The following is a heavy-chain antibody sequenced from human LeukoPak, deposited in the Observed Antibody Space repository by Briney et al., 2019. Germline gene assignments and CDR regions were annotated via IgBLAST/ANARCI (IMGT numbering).Heavy chain of an antibody. J-gene: IGHJ4*02. Sequence: ASVEVSCKASGYTFTSSDINWVRQATGQGLEWIGWMNPNSGTTVYAQKFQGRVTMTRNTSISTAYMELSALRYEDTAVYYCARRRVCASRDFFDSWGQGVLVTVSS. D-gene: IGHD2-2*01. V-gene: IGHV1-8*01. CDR1: GYTFTSSD. CDR3: ARRRVCASRDFFDS. CDR2: MNPNSGTT.